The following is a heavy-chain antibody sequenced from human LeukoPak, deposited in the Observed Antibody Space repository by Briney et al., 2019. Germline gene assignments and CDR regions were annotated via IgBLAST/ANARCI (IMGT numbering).Heavy chain of an antibody. CDR1: GFTVSTNY. Sequence: QSGGSLRLSCAASGFTVSTNYMSWVRQAPGKGLEWVSVIYSGGSTYYVDSVKGRFTISRDNSKNTLYLQMNSLKAEDTAVYYCAREARRDGYNYNYYGMDVWGQGTTVTVSS. D-gene: IGHD5-24*01. CDR3: AREARRDGYNYNYYGMDV. J-gene: IGHJ6*02. V-gene: IGHV3-53*01. CDR2: IYSGGST.